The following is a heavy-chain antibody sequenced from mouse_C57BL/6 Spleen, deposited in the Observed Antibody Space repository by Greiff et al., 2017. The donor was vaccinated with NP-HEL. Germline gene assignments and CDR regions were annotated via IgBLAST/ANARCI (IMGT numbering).Heavy chain of an antibody. CDR2: INPYNGGT. V-gene: IGHV1-19*01. D-gene: IGHD1-1*01. CDR3: ARGATVAPRYFDY. J-gene: IGHJ2*01. Sequence: EVQLQQSGPVLVKPGASVKMSCKASGYTFTDYYMNWVKQSHGKSLEWIGVINPYNGGTSYNQKFKGKATLTVDKSSSTAYMELNSLTSEDSAVYYCARGATVAPRYFDYWGQGTTLTVSS. CDR1: GYTFTDYY.